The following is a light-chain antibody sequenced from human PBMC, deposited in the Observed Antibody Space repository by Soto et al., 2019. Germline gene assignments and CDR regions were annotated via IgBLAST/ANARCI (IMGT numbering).Light chain of an antibody. Sequence: QSVLTQPASVSGSPGQSITFSCTGTSSDVGGYNYVSWYQQHPGKSPKLMIYDVSHRPSGVSNRFSGSKSANTASLTISGLQAEDAADYYCSSYTSTSTPVFGTGTQLTVL. J-gene: IGLJ1*01. CDR2: DVS. CDR3: SSYTSTSTPV. V-gene: IGLV2-14*01. CDR1: SSDVGGYNY.